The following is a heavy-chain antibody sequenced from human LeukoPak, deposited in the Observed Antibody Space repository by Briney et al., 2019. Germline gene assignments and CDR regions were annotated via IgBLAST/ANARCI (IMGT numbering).Heavy chain of an antibody. V-gene: IGHV5-51*01. D-gene: IGHD3-22*01. CDR2: IYPGDSDT. CDR3: AREPDSSGYSFDY. CDR1: GYSFTSYW. Sequence: GESLKISCKGSGYSFTSYWIGWVRQMPGKGLEWMGIIYPGDSDTRYSPSFQGQVTISADKSISTAYLQWSSLKASGTAMYYCAREPDSSGYSFDYWGQGTLVTVSS. J-gene: IGHJ4*02.